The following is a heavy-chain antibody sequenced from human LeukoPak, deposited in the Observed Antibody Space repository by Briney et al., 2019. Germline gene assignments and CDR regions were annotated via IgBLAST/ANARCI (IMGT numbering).Heavy chain of an antibody. Sequence: GGSLRLSCAASGFTFSSYGMHWVRQAPGKGLEWVAVISYDGSNKYYADSVKGRFTISRDNSKNTLYLQMNSLRAEDTAVYYCARLRVEMATIPTAFDIWGQGTMVTVSS. CDR2: ISYDGSNK. J-gene: IGHJ3*02. CDR1: GFTFSSYG. D-gene: IGHD5-24*01. CDR3: ARLRVEMATIPTAFDI. V-gene: IGHV3-30*03.